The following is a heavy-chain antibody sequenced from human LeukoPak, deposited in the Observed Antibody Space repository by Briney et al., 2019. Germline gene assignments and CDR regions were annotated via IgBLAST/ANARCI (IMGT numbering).Heavy chain of an antibody. CDR2: IYPGDSDT. CDR1: GYSFADYW. V-gene: IGHV5-51*01. Sequence: GESLKISCKGFGYSFADYWIAWVRQMPGKGLEWIGIIYPGDSDTRFSPSFQGQVTISADKSISTTYLQWSGLKASDTAMYYCARGRYYGSGNSYFDYWGQGTLVTVSS. D-gene: IGHD3-10*01. CDR3: ARGRYYGSGNSYFDY. J-gene: IGHJ4*02.